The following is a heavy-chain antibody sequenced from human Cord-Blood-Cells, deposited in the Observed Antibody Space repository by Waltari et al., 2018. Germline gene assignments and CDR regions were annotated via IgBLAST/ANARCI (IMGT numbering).Heavy chain of an antibody. D-gene: IGHD5-18*01. CDR2: IIPIFGTA. Sequence: QLQLVQSGAEVKKHGSPLKLHCKASGGTFGSYPISWVRQAPAQGLEWMGGIIPIFGTANYAQKFQGRVTITADESTSTAYMELSSLRSEDTAVYYCASEASIQLWSRDYFDYWGQGTLVTVSS. CDR1: GGTFGSYP. V-gene: IGHV1-69*01. J-gene: IGHJ4*02. CDR3: ASEASIQLWSRDYFDY.